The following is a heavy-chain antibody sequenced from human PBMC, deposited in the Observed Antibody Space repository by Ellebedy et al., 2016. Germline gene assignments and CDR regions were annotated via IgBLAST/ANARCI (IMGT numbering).Heavy chain of an antibody. J-gene: IGHJ4*02. V-gene: IGHV1-18*04. CDR3: AKTSGWGYGEN. CDR1: GYTFTTFS. CDR2: VNTFSGNT. Sequence: ASVKVSXXASGYTFTTFSITWVRQVPGQGLEWMGFVNTFSGNTKFAQKFQGRVSMTTDSSTHTAYMDLRSLRSDDTAMYYCAKTSGWGYGENWGQGTVVTVSS. D-gene: IGHD3-10*01.